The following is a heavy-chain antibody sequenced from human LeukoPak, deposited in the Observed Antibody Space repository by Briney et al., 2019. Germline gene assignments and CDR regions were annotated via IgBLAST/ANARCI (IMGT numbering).Heavy chain of an antibody. D-gene: IGHD6-19*01. V-gene: IGHV3-23*01. CDR2: ISGSGGST. CDR3: AKDPSSGWYSWFDP. CDR1: GFTFSSYA. J-gene: IGHJ5*02. Sequence: PGGSLRLSCAASGFTFSSYAMSWVRQAPGKGLEWVSAISGSGGSTYYADSVKGRFTISRDNSKNTPYLQMNSLRAEDTAVYYCAKDPSSGWYSWFDPWGQGTLVTVSS.